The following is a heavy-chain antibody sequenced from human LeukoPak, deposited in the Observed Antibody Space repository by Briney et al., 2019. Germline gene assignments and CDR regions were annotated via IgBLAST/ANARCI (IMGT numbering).Heavy chain of an antibody. Sequence: GGSLRLSCAASGFTFSSYAMHWVRQAPGKGLEWVAVISYDGSNKYYADSVKGRFTISRDNSKNTLYLQMNSLRAEDTAVYYCARDRLELHRGGLYYYMDVWGKGTTVTVSS. CDR2: ISYDGSNK. CDR1: GFTFSSYA. CDR3: ARDRLELHRGGLYYYMDV. V-gene: IGHV3-30*04. D-gene: IGHD1-7*01. J-gene: IGHJ6*03.